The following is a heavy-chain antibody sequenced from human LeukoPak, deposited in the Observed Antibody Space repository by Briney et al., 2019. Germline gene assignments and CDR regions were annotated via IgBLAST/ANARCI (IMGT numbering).Heavy chain of an antibody. D-gene: IGHD3-10*01. V-gene: IGHV3-11*01. Sequence: LSLTCTVSGGSISSGGYYWSWIRQAPGKGLEWVSYISSSGSTIYYADSVKGRFTISRDNAKNSLYLQMNSLRAEDTAVYYCAIEYYYGSGSYSDYWGQGTLVTVSS. CDR1: GGSISSGGYY. J-gene: IGHJ4*02. CDR3: AIEYYYGSGSYSDY. CDR2: ISSSGSTI.